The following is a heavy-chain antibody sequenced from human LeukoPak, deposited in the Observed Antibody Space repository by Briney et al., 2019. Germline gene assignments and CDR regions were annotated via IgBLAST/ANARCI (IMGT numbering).Heavy chain of an antibody. V-gene: IGHV4-59*01. CDR1: GGSISSYY. Sequence: PSETLSLTCTVSGGSISSYYWSWIRQPPGKGLEWIGYIYYSGSTNYNPSLKSRVTISVDTSKNQFSLKLSSVTAADTAVYYCARAALHDYGDSFDYWGQGTLVTVSS. J-gene: IGHJ4*02. CDR3: ARAALHDYGDSFDY. D-gene: IGHD4-17*01. CDR2: IYYSGST.